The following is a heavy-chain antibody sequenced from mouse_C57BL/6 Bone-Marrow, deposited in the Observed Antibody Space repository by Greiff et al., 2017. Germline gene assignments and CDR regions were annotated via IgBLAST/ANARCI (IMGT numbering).Heavy chain of an antibody. CDR3: ASSTVVAPMDY. D-gene: IGHD1-1*01. CDR1: GFTFSSYA. J-gene: IGHJ4*01. Sequence: EVKLVESGGGLVKPGGSLKLSCAASGFTFSSYAMSWVRQTPEKRLEWVATISDGGSYTYYPDNVKGRFTISRDNAKNNLYLQMSHLKSEDTAMYYCASSTVVAPMDYWGQGTSVTVSS. V-gene: IGHV5-4*03. CDR2: ISDGGSYT.